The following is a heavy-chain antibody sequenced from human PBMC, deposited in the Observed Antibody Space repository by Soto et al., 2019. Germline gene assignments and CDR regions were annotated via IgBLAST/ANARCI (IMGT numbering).Heavy chain of an antibody. CDR2: ISAYNGNT. V-gene: IGHV1-18*01. J-gene: IGHJ6*02. CDR3: ARVGFGAAPGIAAASYYYYYYGMDV. CDR1: GGTFTSYC. Sequence: ASVKVSGKASGGTFTSYCISWLRQAPGQGLEWMGLISAYNGNTNYAQKLQGRVTMTTDRSTSTAYMELRSLRSDDTGVYYCARVGFGAAPGIAAASYYYYYYGMDVWGQGTTVTVSS. D-gene: IGHD6-13*01.